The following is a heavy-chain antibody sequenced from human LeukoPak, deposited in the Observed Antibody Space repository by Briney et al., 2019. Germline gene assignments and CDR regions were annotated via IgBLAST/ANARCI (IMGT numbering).Heavy chain of an antibody. CDR3: ARLGCSSTSCYWYYYYMDV. CDR1: GFTFSSYSMN. Sequence: GSLRLSCAASGFTFSSYSMNWVRQAPGKGLEWIGSIYYSGSTYYNPSLKSRVTISVDTSKNQFSLKLSSVTAADTAVYYCARLGCSSTSCYWYYYYMDVWGKGTTVTVSS. CDR2: IYYSGST. J-gene: IGHJ6*03. D-gene: IGHD2-2*01. V-gene: IGHV4-39*01.